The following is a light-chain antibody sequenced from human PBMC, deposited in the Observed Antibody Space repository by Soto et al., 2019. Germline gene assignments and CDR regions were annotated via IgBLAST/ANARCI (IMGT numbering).Light chain of an antibody. V-gene: IGKV3-11*01. CDR3: QQRSNWPPIT. Sequence: RFSXSVGRKLAWYQXKPXQAPRLXXXGASTRATGIPARFSGSGSGTDFTLAISSLEHEDFAVYYCQQRSNWPPITFGQGTRLEIK. J-gene: IGKJ5*01. CDR1: XSVGRK. CDR2: GAS.